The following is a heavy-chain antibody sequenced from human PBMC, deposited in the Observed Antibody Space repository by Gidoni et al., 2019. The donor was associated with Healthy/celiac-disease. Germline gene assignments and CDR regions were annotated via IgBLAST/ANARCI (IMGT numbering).Heavy chain of an antibody. J-gene: IGHJ4*02. Sequence: QLQLQESGPVLVKPSETLSLTCTFPGFSISIISYYWGWIRQPPGKGLELIGSIYYSGRTYYNPSIKSRVIISVDTSKNQFSLKLSSVTAAETDVYYCERHRSIVGATMGWGFDYWGQGTLVTVSS. CDR1: GFSISIISYY. CDR2: IYYSGRT. CDR3: ERHRSIVGATMGWGFDY. D-gene: IGHD1-26*01. V-gene: IGHV4-39*01.